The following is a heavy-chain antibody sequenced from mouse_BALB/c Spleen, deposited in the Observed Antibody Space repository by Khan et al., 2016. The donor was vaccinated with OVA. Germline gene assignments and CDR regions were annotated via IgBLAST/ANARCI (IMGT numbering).Heavy chain of an antibody. D-gene: IGHD4-1*01. Sequence: VQLVESGPDLVKPGGSLKLSRAASGFTFSSYSMSWVRQTPDKRLEWVASISSDGDYTSYPDSVKGRFTISRDTAKNTLYLQMSDLKSEDTAMYYCADHLTGSLAYWGQGTLVTVSA. CDR2: ISSDGDYT. CDR1: GFTFSSYS. CDR3: ADHLTGSLAY. V-gene: IGHV5-6*01. J-gene: IGHJ3*01.